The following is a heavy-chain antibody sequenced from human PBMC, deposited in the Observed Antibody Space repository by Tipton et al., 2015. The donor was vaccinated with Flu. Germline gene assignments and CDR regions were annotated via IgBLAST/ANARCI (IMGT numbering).Heavy chain of an antibody. V-gene: IGHV3-64*07. CDR1: GFTFSDYA. D-gene: IGHD6-13*01. Sequence: VQLVQSGGGLVQPGGSLRLSCAASGFTFSDYAMHWVRQAPGKGLEYVSAISSNGDNTYYADSVKGRFTISRDNSKNTLYLQMGSLRADDMAVYYCATEARSRIAAAAHYYYHGMDVWGQGTTVTVSS. CDR3: ATEARSRIAAAAHYYYHGMDV. J-gene: IGHJ6*02. CDR2: ISSNGDNT.